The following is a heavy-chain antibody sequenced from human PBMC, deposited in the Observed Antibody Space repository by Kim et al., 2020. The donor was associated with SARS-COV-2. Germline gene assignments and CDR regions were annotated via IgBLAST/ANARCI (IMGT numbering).Heavy chain of an antibody. J-gene: IGHJ3*02. CDR3: APLSAFDI. Sequence: GGSLRLSCAASGFTFSSYSMNWVRQAPGKGLEWVSSISSSYIYYADSVKGRFTISRDNAKNSLYLQMNSLRAEDTAVYYCAPLSAFDIWGQGTMVTVSS. V-gene: IGHV3-21*01. CDR1: GFTFSSYS. CDR2: ISSSYI.